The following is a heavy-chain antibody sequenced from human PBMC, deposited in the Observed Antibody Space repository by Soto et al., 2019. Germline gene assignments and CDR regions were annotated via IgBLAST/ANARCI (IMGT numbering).Heavy chain of an antibody. D-gene: IGHD2-2*01. V-gene: IGHV1-69*01. CDR1: GGTFSSYA. CDR3: ARSQGSSTSLEIYYYYYYGMDV. CDR2: IIPISDTT. Sequence: QVQLVQSGAEVKKPGSSVKVSCKASGGTFSSYAISWVRQAPGQGLEWMGGIIPISDTTNYAQKFQGRVTLPADESTSPAYMELSSLRSEDTAVYYCARSQGSSTSLEIYYYYYYGMDVWGQGTTVTVSS. J-gene: IGHJ6*02.